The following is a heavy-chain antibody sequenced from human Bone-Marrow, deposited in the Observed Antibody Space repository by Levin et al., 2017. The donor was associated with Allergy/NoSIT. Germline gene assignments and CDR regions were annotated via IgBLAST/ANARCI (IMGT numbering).Heavy chain of an antibody. V-gene: IGHV3-23*01. CDR1: GFTFSSYA. J-gene: IGHJ6*03. CDR3: ASTRQELELQDTYYYYYMDV. Sequence: GGSLRLSCAASGFTFSSYAMSWVRQAPGKGLEWVSAISGSGGSTYYADSVKGRFTISRDNSKNTLYLQMNSLRAEDTAVYYCASTRQELELQDTYYYYYMDVWGKGTTVTVSS. CDR2: ISGSGGST. D-gene: IGHD1-7*01.